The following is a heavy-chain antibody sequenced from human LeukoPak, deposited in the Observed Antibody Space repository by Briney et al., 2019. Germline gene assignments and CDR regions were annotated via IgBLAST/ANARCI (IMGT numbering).Heavy chain of an antibody. V-gene: IGHV3-30-3*01. J-gene: IGHJ6*03. CDR1: GFTFSSYA. CDR3: ARDSLTHYQLLNYYYYMDV. Sequence: GRSLRLSCAASGFTFSSYAMHWVRQAPGKGLEWVAVISYDGSNKYYADSVKGRFTISRDNSKNTLYLQMNSLRAEDTAVYYCARDSLTHYQLLNYYYYMDVWGKGTTVTVSS. D-gene: IGHD2-2*01. CDR2: ISYDGSNK.